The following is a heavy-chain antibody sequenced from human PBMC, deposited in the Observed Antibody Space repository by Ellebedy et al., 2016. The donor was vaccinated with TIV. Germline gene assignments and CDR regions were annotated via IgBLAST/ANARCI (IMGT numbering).Heavy chain of an antibody. CDR1: GGSISSSTYY. CDR2: IYNSGST. V-gene: IGHV4-39*01. D-gene: IGHD3/OR15-3a*01. J-gene: IGHJ2*01. CDR3: ARNLVIFTFEKWYFDL. Sequence: SETLSLTCTVSGGSISSSTYYWGWIRQPPGKGLEWIGTIYNSGSTYYNPSLKSRVTISVDTSKNQFSLNLSSVTAADTAVYYCARNLVIFTFEKWYFDLWGRGTLVTVSS.